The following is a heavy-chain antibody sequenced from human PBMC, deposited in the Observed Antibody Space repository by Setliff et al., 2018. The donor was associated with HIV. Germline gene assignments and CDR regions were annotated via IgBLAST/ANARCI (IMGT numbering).Heavy chain of an antibody. D-gene: IGHD1-1*01. J-gene: IGHJ4*02. CDR1: GYSITNGYY. CDR3: ARQAWHSGRTGYFVDY. V-gene: IGHV4-38-2*02. CDR2: IYQTGSI. Sequence: SETLSLTCSLSGYSITNGYYGGWFRQAPGKGLEWLATIYQTGSIYYNPSLQNRVTLLLDMSKNQFSLRLSSVTAADTAVYYCARQAWHSGRTGYFVDYWGQGTLVTVSS.